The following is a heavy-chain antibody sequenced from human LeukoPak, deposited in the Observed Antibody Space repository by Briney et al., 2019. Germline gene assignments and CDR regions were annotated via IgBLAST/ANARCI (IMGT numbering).Heavy chain of an antibody. D-gene: IGHD1-26*01. V-gene: IGHV6-1*01. Sequence: SQTLSLTCAISGDSVSTNSATWTWLRQSPSRGLEWLGRTYYKSKWSNDYAVSMKSRITINPDTSKNQFSLQLNSVTPEDTAVYYCARLVGASWFDSWGQGTLVTVSS. CDR2: TYYKSKWSN. CDR1: GDSVSTNSAT. CDR3: ARLVGASWFDS. J-gene: IGHJ5*01.